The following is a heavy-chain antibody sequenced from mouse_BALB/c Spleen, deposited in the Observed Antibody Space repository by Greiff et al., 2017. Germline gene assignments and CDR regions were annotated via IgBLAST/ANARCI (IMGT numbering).Heavy chain of an antibody. V-gene: IGHV5-6*01. Sequence: VQLKQSGGDLVKPGGSLKLSCAASGFTFSSYGMSWVRQTPDKRLEWVATISSGGSYTYYPDSVKGRFTISRDNAKNTLYLQMSSLKSEDTAMYYCARLYYGNYFDYWGQGTTLTVSS. CDR2: ISSGGSYT. D-gene: IGHD2-1*01. CDR3: ARLYYGNYFDY. J-gene: IGHJ2*01. CDR1: GFTFSSYG.